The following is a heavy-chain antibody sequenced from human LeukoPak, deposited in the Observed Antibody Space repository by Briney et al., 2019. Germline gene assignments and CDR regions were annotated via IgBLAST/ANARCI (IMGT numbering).Heavy chain of an antibody. CDR2: IDTTGDT. CDR1: GFTFSTYD. Sequence: GGSLRLSCAASGFTFSTYDMHWVRQATGKGLEGVSAIDTTGDTYYPGSVKGRFTISRENAKNSLYLQMNSLRAGDTAVYYCARDRGGGHMDVWGKGTTVTISS. J-gene: IGHJ6*03. CDR3: ARDRGGGHMDV. D-gene: IGHD2-15*01. V-gene: IGHV3-13*01.